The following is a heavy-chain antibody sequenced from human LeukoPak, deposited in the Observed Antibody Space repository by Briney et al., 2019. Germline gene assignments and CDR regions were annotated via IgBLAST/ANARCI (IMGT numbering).Heavy chain of an antibody. CDR3: ARVRTIFGVVIPEFDY. Sequence: MPGGSLRLSCAASGFTFSDYYMSWIRQAPGKGLERVSYISSSGSTIYYADSVKGRFTISRDNAKNSLYLQMNSLRAEDTAVYYCARVRTIFGVVIPEFDYWGQGTLVTVSS. J-gene: IGHJ4*02. D-gene: IGHD3-3*01. CDR1: GFTFSDYY. CDR2: ISSSGSTI. V-gene: IGHV3-11*04.